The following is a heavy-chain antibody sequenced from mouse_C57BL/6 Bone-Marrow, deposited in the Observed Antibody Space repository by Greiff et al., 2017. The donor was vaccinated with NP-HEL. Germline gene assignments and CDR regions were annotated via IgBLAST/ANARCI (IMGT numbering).Heavy chain of an antibody. CDR3: ARFYYYGSSVAY. CDR2: INPGSGGT. Sequence: VQLQQSGAELVRPGTSVKVSCKASGYAFTNYLIEWVKQRPGQGLEWIGVINPGSGGTNYNEKFKGKATLTADKSSSTAYMQLSSLTSEDSAVYFCARFYYYGSSVAYWGQGTLVTVSA. J-gene: IGHJ3*01. CDR1: GYAFTNYL. D-gene: IGHD1-1*01. V-gene: IGHV1-54*01.